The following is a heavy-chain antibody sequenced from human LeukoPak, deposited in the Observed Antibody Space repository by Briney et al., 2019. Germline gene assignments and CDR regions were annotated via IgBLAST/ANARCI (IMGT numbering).Heavy chain of an antibody. CDR3: ARARYYYDSSGYYSTTYFDY. CDR2: ISGCGGST. V-gene: IGHV3-23*01. CDR1: GFTFSSYA. Sequence: GWSLRLSCVASGFTFSSYAMSWVRQAPGKGLEGVAAISGCGGSTYYADAVKGRFTISRDNAKNSLYLQMNSLRAEDTALYHCARARYYYDSSGYYSTTYFDYWGQGTLVTVSS. J-gene: IGHJ4*02. D-gene: IGHD3-22*01.